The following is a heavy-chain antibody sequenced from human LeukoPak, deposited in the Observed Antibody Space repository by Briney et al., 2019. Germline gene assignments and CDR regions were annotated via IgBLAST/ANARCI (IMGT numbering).Heavy chain of an antibody. V-gene: IGHV3-30*18. CDR1: GFTFDDYA. CDR3: AKPHRWITMKGEVHFDY. Sequence: PGGSLRLSCAASGFTFDDYAMHWVRQAPGKGLEWVAVISYDGSNKYYADSVKGRFTISRDNSKNTLYLQMNSLRAEDTAVYYCAKPHRWITMKGEVHFDYWGQGTLVTVSS. CDR2: ISYDGSNK. J-gene: IGHJ4*02. D-gene: IGHD3-22*01.